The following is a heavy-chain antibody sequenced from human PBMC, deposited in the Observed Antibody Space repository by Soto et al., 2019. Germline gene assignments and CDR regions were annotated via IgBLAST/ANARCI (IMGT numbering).Heavy chain of an antibody. V-gene: IGHV4-59*01. D-gene: IGHD2-8*01. J-gene: IGHJ6*03. CDR2: IYYSGST. Sequence: SETLSLTCTVSGGSISSYYWSWIRQPPGKGLEWIGYIYYSGSTNYNPSLKSRVTISVDTSKNQFSLKLSSVTAADTAVYYCASTEGVRYYYMDVWGKGTTVTVSS. CDR3: ASTEGVRYYYMDV. CDR1: GGSISSYY.